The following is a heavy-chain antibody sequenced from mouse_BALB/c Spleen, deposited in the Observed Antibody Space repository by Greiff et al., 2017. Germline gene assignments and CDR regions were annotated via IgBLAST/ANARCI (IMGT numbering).Heavy chain of an antibody. V-gene: IGHV1S41*01. Sequence: DLVKPGASVKLSCKASGYTFTSYWINWIKQRPGQGFEWIGRIAPGSGSTYYNEMFKGKATLTVDTSSSTAYIQLSSLSSEDSAVYFCARITTDWYFDVWGAGTTVTVSS. CDR1: GYTFTSYW. J-gene: IGHJ1*01. CDR2: IAPGSGST. D-gene: IGHD1-1*01. CDR3: ARITTDWYFDV.